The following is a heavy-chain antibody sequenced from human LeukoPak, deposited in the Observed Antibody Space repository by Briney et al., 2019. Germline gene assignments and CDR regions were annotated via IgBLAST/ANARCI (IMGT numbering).Heavy chain of an antibody. V-gene: IGHV4-59*01. CDR3: AREAAKESWFDP. Sequence: SETLSLTCTVSGVSISSYYWSWVRQPPGKGLEWIGYIYYSGSTNYNPSLKSRVTISVDTSKNQFSLKLSSVTAADTAVYYCAREAAKESWFDPWGQGTLVTVSS. CDR1: GVSISSYY. CDR2: IYYSGST. D-gene: IGHD6-25*01. J-gene: IGHJ5*02.